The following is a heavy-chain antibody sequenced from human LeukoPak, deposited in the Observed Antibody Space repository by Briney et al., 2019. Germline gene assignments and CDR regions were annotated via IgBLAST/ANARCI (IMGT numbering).Heavy chain of an antibody. D-gene: IGHD3-22*01. CDR1: GGSISSSSYY. CDR3: ASPGVIYDSIVDY. Sequence: SETLSLTCTVSGGSISSSSYYWGWIRQPPVKGLEWIGSIYYSGSTYYNPSLKSRVTISVDTSKNQFSLKLSSVTAADTAVYYCASPGVIYDSIVDYWGQETLVTVSS. V-gene: IGHV4-39*07. CDR2: IYYSGST. J-gene: IGHJ4*02.